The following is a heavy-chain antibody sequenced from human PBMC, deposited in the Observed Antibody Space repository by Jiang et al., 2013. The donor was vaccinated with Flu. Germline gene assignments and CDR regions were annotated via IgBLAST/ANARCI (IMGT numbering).Heavy chain of an antibody. CDR2: ISTGRSYI. CDR3: ASDLDIVVVPAAIVY. V-gene: IGHV3-21*01. D-gene: IGHD2-2*02. J-gene: IGHJ4*02. Sequence: KPGGSLRLSCAASGFTFNSYTMNWVRQAPGKGLEWVSSISTGRSYIYYADSVKGRFTISRDNAKNSLYLQMNSLRAEDTAVYYCASDLDIVVVPAAIVYWGQGTLVTVSS. CDR1: GFTFNSYT.